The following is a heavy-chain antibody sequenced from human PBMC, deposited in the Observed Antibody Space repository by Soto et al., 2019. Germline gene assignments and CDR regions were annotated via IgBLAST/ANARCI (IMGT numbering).Heavy chain of an antibody. J-gene: IGHJ2*01. Sequence: QVQLVESGGGVVQPGRSLRLSCAASGFTFSSYGMHWVRQAPGKGLEWVAVISYDGSNKYYADSVKGRSTISRDNSKNTQSLHMNRLRAEDTAVYYCAKDSAEDGYFALWGRGPLVTVSS. V-gene: IGHV3-30*18. CDR3: AKDSAEDGYFAL. CDR1: GFTFSSYG. CDR2: ISYDGSNK.